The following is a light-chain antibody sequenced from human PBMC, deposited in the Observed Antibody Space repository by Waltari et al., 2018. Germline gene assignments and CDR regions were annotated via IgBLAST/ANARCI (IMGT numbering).Light chain of an antibody. CDR3: QQSYGTPRT. V-gene: IGKV1-39*01. J-gene: IGKJ2*01. Sequence: DIQMTQSPSSLSASVGARVTITCRASQSIGIYLNWFQQKPGKAPMFLIFAASSLQSGVPSRFSGSGSGTDFTLTIISLQPEDFATYYCQQSYGTPRTFGQGTKLEIK. CDR2: AAS. CDR1: QSIGIY.